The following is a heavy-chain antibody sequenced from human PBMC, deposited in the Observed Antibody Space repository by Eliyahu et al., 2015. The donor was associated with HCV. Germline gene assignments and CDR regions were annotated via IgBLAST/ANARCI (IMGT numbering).Heavy chain of an antibody. Sequence: QVQLQESGPGLVKPSETLSLTCTVSGASVSSGSDYWGWIRQSPGKGLEWIGYIPYRGGTNYNPSLKSRVTMSIDTSKNQVSLKLISVTAADTATYFCARAPIVVAGSGWVVGWLDPWGQGSQVSVSS. CDR3: ARAPIVVAGSGWVVGWLDP. D-gene: IGHD6-19*01. J-gene: IGHJ5*02. V-gene: IGHV4-61*01. CDR1: GASVSSGSDY. CDR2: IPYRGGT.